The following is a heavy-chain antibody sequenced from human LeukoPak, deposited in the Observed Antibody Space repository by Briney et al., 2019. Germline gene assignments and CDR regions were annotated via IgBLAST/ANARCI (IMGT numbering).Heavy chain of an antibody. CDR2: IYYSGST. CDR3: ARDRWFDP. V-gene: IGHV4-39*07. J-gene: IGHJ5*02. CDR1: GGSISSSSYY. Sequence: SETLSLTCTVSGGSISSSSYYWGWIRQPPGKGLEWIGSIYYSGSTYYNPSLKSRVTISVDTSKNQLSLNLTSVTAADTAIYYCARDRWFDPWGQGTLVTVSS.